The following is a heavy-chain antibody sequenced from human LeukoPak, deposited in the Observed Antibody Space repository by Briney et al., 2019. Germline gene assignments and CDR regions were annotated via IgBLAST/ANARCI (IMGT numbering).Heavy chain of an antibody. CDR3: ARQDSSGWYEGALFDY. D-gene: IGHD6-19*01. J-gene: IGHJ4*02. CDR2: IYTSGST. Sequence: SETLSLTCTVSGGSISSYYWSWIRQPAGKGLEWIGRIYTSGSTNYNPSLKSRVTMSVDTSKNQFSLKLSSVTAADTAVYYCARQDSSGWYEGALFDYWSQGTLVTVSS. CDR1: GGSISSYY. V-gene: IGHV4-4*07.